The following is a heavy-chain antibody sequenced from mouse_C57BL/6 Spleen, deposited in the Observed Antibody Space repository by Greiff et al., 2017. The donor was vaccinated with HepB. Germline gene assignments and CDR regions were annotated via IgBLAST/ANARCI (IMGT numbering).Heavy chain of an antibody. D-gene: IGHD2-4*01. CDR1: GYAFSSYW. CDR3: ARSDDYVNFDY. Sequence: VQLQQSGAELVKPGASVKISCKASGYAFSSYWMNWVKQRPGKGLEWIGQIYPGDGDTNYNGKFKGKATLTADKSSSTAYMQLSSLTSEDSAVYFCARSDDYVNFDYWGQGTTLTVSS. V-gene: IGHV1-80*01. CDR2: IYPGDGDT. J-gene: IGHJ2*01.